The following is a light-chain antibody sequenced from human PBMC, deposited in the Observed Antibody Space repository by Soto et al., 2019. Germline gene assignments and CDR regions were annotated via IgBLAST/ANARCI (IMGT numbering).Light chain of an antibody. V-gene: IGKV1-5*03. Sequence: DIQMTQSPSTLSASVGDRVTITCRASQSISTWLAWYQQNPGKAPKLVSYKASSLESGVPSRFSGSGSGTEFTLTISSLPPDDFAPYYCQQDYTYPLSCGGGTTVEIK. CDR2: KAS. J-gene: IGKJ4*01. CDR1: QSISTW. CDR3: QQDYTYPLS.